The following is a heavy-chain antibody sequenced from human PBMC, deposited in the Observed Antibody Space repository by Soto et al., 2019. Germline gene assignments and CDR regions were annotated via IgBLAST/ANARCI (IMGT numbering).Heavy chain of an antibody. CDR1: GFSFSDYS. CDR3: ARDGAYCSGTGCRDYYHYMDV. CDR2: ISGSSSYI. D-gene: IGHD2-2*01. Sequence: EVQLVESGGGLVKPGGSLRLSCAASGFSFSDYSMNWVRQAPGKGLEWVSSISGSSSYIHYADSLKGRFTVSRDNAEKSLYLQMNSRRADDTAVYYCARDGAYCSGTGCRDYYHYMDVWGKGTTVTVSS. V-gene: IGHV3-21*01. J-gene: IGHJ6*03.